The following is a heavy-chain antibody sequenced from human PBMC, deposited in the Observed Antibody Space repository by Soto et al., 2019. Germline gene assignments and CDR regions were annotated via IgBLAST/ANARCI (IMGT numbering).Heavy chain of an antibody. CDR3: AEVRFGELRELNWVDP. V-gene: IGHV3-23*01. CDR1: GFTFSSYA. D-gene: IGHD3-10*01. CDR2: ISYSDDT. Sequence: LRLSCEASGFTFSSYAMSWVRQAPGKGLEWVSGISYSDDTSYADSVKGRFTISRDNSKNTVHLQMNSLRAEDTAVYYCAEVRFGELRELNWVDPWGQGTLVTVSS. J-gene: IGHJ5*01.